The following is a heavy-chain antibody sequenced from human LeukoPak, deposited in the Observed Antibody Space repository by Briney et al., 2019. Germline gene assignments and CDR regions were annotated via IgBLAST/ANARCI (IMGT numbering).Heavy chain of an antibody. CDR1: GFTFSSYA. D-gene: IGHD3-22*01. V-gene: IGHV3-23*01. Sequence: PGGSLRLSCAASGFTFSSYAMSWVRQAPGKGLEWVSAISGSGGSTYYADSVKGRFTISRDNSKNTLYLQMNSLRAEDTAVYYCARGAYDSSGYALDYWGQGTLVTVSS. CDR2: ISGSGGST. J-gene: IGHJ4*02. CDR3: ARGAYDSSGYALDY.